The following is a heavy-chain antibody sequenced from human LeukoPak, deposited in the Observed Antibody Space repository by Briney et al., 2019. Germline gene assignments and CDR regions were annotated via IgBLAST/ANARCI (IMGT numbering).Heavy chain of an antibody. D-gene: IGHD2-15*01. Sequence: WFRQAPGKGLEWIGSIYYSGSTYYNSSLKSRVTISVDTSKNQFSLKLTSVTAADTAVYYCARKGDVVVVAGNWFDPWGQGTLVIVSS. V-gene: IGHV4-39*01. J-gene: IGHJ5*02. CDR3: ARKGDVVVVAGNWFDP. CDR2: IYYSGST.